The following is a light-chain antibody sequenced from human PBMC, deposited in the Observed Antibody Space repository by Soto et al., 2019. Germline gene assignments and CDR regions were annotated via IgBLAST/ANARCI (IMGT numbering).Light chain of an antibody. V-gene: IGKV4-1*01. CDR3: QHYYSDPTWT. Sequence: DIVMTQSPDSLAVSLGERATINCRSSQSVLYRYNNKNYLGWYQQKARQPPKLLIYWASTRESGVPDRFSGSWSGTDFALTISSVQAEDVAVYYCQHYYSDPTWTFGHGTKVEIK. J-gene: IGKJ1*01. CDR2: WAS. CDR1: QSVLYRYNNKNY.